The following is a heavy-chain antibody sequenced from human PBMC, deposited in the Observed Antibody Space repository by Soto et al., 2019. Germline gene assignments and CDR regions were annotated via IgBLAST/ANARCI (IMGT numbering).Heavy chain of an antibody. Sequence: EVQLLESGGGLVQPGGSLRLSCAASGFTFSSYAMSWVRQAPGKGLEWVSAISGSGGSTYYADSVKGRFTISRDNSKNTLYLQMYSLRAEDTAVYYCAKGGEQWLVLDYWGQGTLVTVSS. CDR1: GFTFSSYA. V-gene: IGHV3-23*01. J-gene: IGHJ4*02. CDR3: AKGGEQWLVLDY. CDR2: ISGSGGST. D-gene: IGHD6-19*01.